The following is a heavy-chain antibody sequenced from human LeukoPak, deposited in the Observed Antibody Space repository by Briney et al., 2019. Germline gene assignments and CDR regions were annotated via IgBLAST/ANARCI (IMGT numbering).Heavy chain of an antibody. CDR3: ARQVVVPEFDP. CDR2: IYYSGST. D-gene: IGHD2-2*01. CDR1: GGSISSGTYY. J-gene: IGHJ5*02. V-gene: IGHV4-39*01. Sequence: SETLSLTCAVSGGSISSGTYYWSWIRQPPGKGLEWIGNIYYSGSTYYNPSLKSRVTISVDTSKNQFSLKLSSVTAADTAVYYCARQVVVPEFDPWGQGTLVTVSS.